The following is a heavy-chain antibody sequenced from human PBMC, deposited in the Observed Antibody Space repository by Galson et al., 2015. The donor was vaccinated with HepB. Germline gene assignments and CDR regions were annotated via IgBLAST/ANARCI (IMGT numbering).Heavy chain of an antibody. D-gene: IGHD3-10*01. J-gene: IGHJ5*02. V-gene: IGHV1-3*04. CDR1: GHTFTTYT. CDR3: AMDLGSTDFLPRDYFDP. CDR2: INTGNGKT. Sequence: SVKVSCKASGHTFTTYTIHWVRQAPGQGLEWMGCINTGNGKTKYSQKFQDRVAITRDTSASAAYMELSSLKFEDTTIYYCAMDLGSTDFLPRDYFDPWGQGTLVTVSS.